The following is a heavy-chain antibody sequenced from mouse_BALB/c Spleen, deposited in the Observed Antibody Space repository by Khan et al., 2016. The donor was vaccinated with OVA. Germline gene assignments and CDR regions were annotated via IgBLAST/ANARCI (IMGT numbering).Heavy chain of an antibody. J-gene: IGHJ4*01. CDR2: INTYTGEP. V-gene: IGHV9-3-1*01. CDR1: GYTFTNYG. Sequence: QIQLVQSGPELKKPGETVKISCKASGYTFTNYGMNWVKQAPGKGLKWMGWINTYTGEPTYADDFKGRFAFSLETSASTAYLQINNLKNEDTATYFCARPPYFSYVMVYWGQGTLGNVSS. D-gene: IGHD2-10*01. CDR3: ARPPYFSYVMVY.